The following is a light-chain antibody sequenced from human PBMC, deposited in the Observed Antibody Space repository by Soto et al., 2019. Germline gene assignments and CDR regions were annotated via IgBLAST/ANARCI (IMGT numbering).Light chain of an antibody. CDR1: SSDVGGYNY. CDR2: EVS. CDR3: SSYTSSSTLV. V-gene: IGLV2-14*01. Sequence: QSVLTQPASVSGSPGQSITISCTGTSSDVGGYNYVSWYQQHPGKAPKRMTYEVSNRPSGVSNRFSGSKSGNTASLTISGLQAEDEADYYCSSYTSSSTLVFGGGTKLTVL. J-gene: IGLJ2*01.